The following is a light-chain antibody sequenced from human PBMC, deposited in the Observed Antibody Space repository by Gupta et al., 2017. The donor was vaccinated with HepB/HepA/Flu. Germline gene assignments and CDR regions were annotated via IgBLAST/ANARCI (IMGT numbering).Light chain of an antibody. CDR1: SSDVGSYNL. CDR2: EVS. V-gene: IGLV2-23*02. Sequence: QSALTQPASVSGSPGQSITISCTGTSSDVGSYNLVSWYQQHPGKAPKLMIYEVSKRPSGVSNRFSGSKSGNTASLTISGLQAEDEADYYCCSYAGSSTWVFGGGPKLTVL. J-gene: IGLJ3*02. CDR3: CSYAGSSTWV.